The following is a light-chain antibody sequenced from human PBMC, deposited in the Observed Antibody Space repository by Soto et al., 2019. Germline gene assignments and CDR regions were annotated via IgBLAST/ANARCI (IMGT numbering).Light chain of an antibody. V-gene: IGLV2-14*01. Sequence: QSVLTQPASVSGSPGQSITISCTGTSSDVGDYNYVSWYQQHPGKAPKLMIYEASNRPSGVSNRFSGSKSGNTASLTISGLQAADEADYYCSSYSGSNDLYVFGTGTKVTVL. CDR2: EAS. CDR1: SSDVGDYNY. CDR3: SSYSGSNDLYV. J-gene: IGLJ1*01.